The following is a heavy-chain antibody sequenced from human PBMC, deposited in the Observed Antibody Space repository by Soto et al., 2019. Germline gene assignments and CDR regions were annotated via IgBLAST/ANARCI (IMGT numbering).Heavy chain of an antibody. CDR2: INHSGTT. V-gene: IGHV4-34*01. CDR3: ARGRRSLARGIPAAMGAFDV. CDR1: GGSFNGYY. J-gene: IGHJ3*01. Sequence: SETLSLTCAVYGGSFNGYYWNWLCQTPGKGLEWVGEINHSGTTNYTPSLKSRVTMSVHTSKNQFSLNLKSVTAADKAVYYCARGRRSLARGIPAAMGAFDVCGQATMVTV. D-gene: IGHD2-2*01.